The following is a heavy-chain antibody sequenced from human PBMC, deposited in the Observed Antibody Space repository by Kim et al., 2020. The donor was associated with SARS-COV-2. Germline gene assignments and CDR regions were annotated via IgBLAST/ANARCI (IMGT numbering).Heavy chain of an antibody. CDR2: IYHSGST. D-gene: IGHD2-15*01. Sequence: SETLSLTCAVSGSSISSSNWWSWVRQPPGKGLEWIGEIYHSGSTNYNPSLKSRVTISVDKSKNQFSLKLSSVTAADTAVYYCASSVVVAATSFDYWGQGTLVTVSS. V-gene: IGHV4-4*02. CDR1: GSSISSSNW. J-gene: IGHJ4*02. CDR3: ASSVVVAATSFDY.